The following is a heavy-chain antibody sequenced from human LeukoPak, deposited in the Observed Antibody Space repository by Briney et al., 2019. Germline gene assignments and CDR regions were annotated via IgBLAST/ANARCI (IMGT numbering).Heavy chain of an antibody. V-gene: IGHV3-7*01. CDR3: ARIGWFGSGSYFDY. CDR2: IKEDGSDK. CDR1: GFTFSSYW. D-gene: IGHD3-10*01. J-gene: IGHJ4*02. Sequence: GGSLRLSCAASGFTFSSYWMSWVRQAPGKGLAWVANIKEDGSDKYYVDSVKGRIPISSDNTNTAHHLLMNSLRAEDTAVFYCARIGWFGSGSYFDYWGQGSLVTVSS.